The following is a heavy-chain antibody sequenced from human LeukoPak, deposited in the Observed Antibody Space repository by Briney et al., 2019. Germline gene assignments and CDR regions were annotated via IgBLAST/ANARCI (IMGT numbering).Heavy chain of an antibody. V-gene: IGHV4-39*02. CDR2: IYYSRST. CDR3: ARDRRGLIAAAGTLYY. Sequence: SETLSLTCTVSGGSISSSSYYWGWIRQPPGKGLEWIGSIYYSRSTYYNPSLKSRVTISVDTSKNQFSLKLSSVTAADTAVYYCARDRRGLIAAAGTLYYWGQGTLVTVSS. J-gene: IGHJ4*02. CDR1: GGSISSSSYY. D-gene: IGHD6-13*01.